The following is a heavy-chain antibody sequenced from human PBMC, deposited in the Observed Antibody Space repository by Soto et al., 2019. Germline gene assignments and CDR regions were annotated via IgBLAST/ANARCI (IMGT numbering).Heavy chain of an antibody. CDR2: INAGNGNT. D-gene: IGHD1-26*01. CDR3: ARDVGATGD. Sequence: QVQLVQSGAEVKKPGASVKVSCKASGYTFTSYAMHWVRQAPGQRLEWMGWINAGNGNTKYSQKFQVRVTITRDTSASPAYMERSSLRSEDTAVYYCARDVGATGDWGQGTLVTVSS. J-gene: IGHJ4*02. CDR1: GYTFTSYA. V-gene: IGHV1-3*01.